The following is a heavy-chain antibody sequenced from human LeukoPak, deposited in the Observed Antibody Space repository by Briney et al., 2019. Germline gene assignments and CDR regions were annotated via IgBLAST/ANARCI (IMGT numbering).Heavy chain of an antibody. V-gene: IGHV3-53*01. CDR2: IYSAGNT. CDR1: GFTVSSNY. Sequence: GGSLRLSCAASGFTVSSNYMSWVRQAPGKGLEWVSVIYSAGNTYYTDSVKGRFTISRDNSENTLYLQMNGLTAEDTAMYYCARDSYQDYYGRFDPWGQGTLVIVSS. CDR3: ARDSYQDYYGRFDP. D-gene: IGHD3-10*01. J-gene: IGHJ5*02.